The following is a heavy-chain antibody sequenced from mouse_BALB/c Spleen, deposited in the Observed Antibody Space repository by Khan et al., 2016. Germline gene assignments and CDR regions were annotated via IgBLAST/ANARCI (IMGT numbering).Heavy chain of an antibody. D-gene: IGHD2-2*01. V-gene: IGHV9-2-1*01. CDR1: GYTFTDYS. J-gene: IGHJ3*01. CDR2: INTETGEP. Sequence: QIQLVQSGPELKKPGETVKISCKASGYTFTDYSIHWVKQAPGKGLKWMGWINTETGEPTYADNFKGRFAFSLETSASTAYLQINNLKNEDTSTYSCASPWLRRAWFAYWGQGTLVTVSA. CDR3: ASPWLRRAWFAY.